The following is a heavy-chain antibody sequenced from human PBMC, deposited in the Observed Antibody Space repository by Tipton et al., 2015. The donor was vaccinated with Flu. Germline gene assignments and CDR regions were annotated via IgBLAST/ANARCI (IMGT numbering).Heavy chain of an antibody. CDR2: INHSGST. CDR3: ARGFGVVVPAAIPLYYYYGMDV. D-gene: IGHD2-2*02. Sequence: TLSLTCAVYGGSFSGYYWSWIRQPPGKGLEWIGEINHSGSTNYNPSLKSRVTISVDTSKNQFSLKLSSVTAADTAVYYCARGFGVVVPAAIPLYYYYGMDVRGQGTTVTVSS. V-gene: IGHV4-34*01. CDR1: GGSFSGYY. J-gene: IGHJ6*02.